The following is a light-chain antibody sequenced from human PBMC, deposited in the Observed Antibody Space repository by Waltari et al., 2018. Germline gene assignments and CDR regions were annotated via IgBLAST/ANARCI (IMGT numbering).Light chain of an antibody. V-gene: IGKV1-39*01. J-gene: IGKJ5*01. CDR1: QSFSSY. CDR2: AAS. Sequence: DIQMTQSPSSLSTSVGDRVTITCRASQSFSSYLNWYQQKPGKAPKLLIYAASSLQSGVPSRFSGSGSGTDFTLTISSLQAEDVAVYYCQQYYSSPVTFGQGTRLEIK. CDR3: QQYYSSPVT.